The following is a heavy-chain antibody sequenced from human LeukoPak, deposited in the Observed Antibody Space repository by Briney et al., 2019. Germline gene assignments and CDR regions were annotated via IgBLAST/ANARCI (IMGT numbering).Heavy chain of an antibody. D-gene: IGHD3-22*01. CDR2: IIPILGIA. V-gene: IGHV1-69*04. CDR3: ARVHHYYYDSSGYPFAP. J-gene: IGHJ5*02. Sequence: ASVKVSCKASGGTFSSYAISWVRQAPGQGLEWMGRIIPILGIANYAQKFQGRVTITADKSTSTAYMGLSSLRSEDTAVYYCARVHHYYYDSSGYPFAPWGQGTLVTVSS. CDR1: GGTFSSYA.